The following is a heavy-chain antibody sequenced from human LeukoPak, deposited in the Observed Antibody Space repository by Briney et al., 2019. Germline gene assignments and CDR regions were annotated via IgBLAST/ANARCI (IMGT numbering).Heavy chain of an antibody. J-gene: IGHJ4*02. CDR1: GFTFSSYW. CDR2: INSDGSST. Sequence: GGSLRLSCAASGFTFSSYWMHWVRQAPGKGLVWVSRINSDGSSTSYADSVKGRFTISRDNAKNTLYLQMNSLRAEDTAVYYCARVRYGDYVRYFDSWGQGTLVTVSS. CDR3: ARVRYGDYVRYFDS. D-gene: IGHD4-17*01. V-gene: IGHV3-74*01.